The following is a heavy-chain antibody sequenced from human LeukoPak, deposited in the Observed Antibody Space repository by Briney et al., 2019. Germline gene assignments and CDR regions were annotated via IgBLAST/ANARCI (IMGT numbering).Heavy chain of an antibody. V-gene: IGHV3-7*01. CDR3: ARSAGYYYRFDFHY. CDR1: GFTFSSYW. D-gene: IGHD3-22*01. CDR2: IKQDGSEK. J-gene: IGHJ4*02. Sequence: GGSLRLSCAASGFTFSSYWMSWVRQAPGKGREWVANIKQDGSEKYYVDSVKGRFTISRDNAKNSLYLQMNSLRAEDTAVYYCARSAGYYYRFDFHYWRQGTLVTVPS.